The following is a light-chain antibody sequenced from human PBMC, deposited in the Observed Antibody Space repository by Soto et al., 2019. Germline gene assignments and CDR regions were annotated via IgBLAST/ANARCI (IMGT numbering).Light chain of an antibody. CDR1: SSDIGGYNH. J-gene: IGLJ1*01. V-gene: IGLV2-14*01. Sequence: QSALTQPASVSGSPGQAITISCTGTSSDIGGYNHVSWYQQHPGKAPKLIISAVSNRPSGVSNRFSGSKSGNTASLTISGLHAEDEADYYCSSYTSSSSLVFGTGTKLTVL. CDR3: SSYTSSSSLV. CDR2: AVS.